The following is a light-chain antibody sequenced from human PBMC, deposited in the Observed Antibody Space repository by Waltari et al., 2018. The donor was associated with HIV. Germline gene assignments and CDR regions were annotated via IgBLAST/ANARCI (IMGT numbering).Light chain of an antibody. J-gene: IGKJ1*01. CDR2: DAS. CDR3: QQYNDWPTT. Sequence: EIALTHSAATLSVSPGERATLSCRASQTVSTNLAWYQQKPGQAPRVLIYDASTRATGTPARFSGSGSGTEFTLTISSLQSEDFAVYFCQQYNDWPTTFGQGTKVDIK. V-gene: IGKV3-15*01. CDR1: QTVSTN.